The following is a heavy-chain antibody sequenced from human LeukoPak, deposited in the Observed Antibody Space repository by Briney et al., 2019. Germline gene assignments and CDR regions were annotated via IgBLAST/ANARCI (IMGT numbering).Heavy chain of an antibody. CDR1: GGSISSRSYY. CDR2: MYYSGNT. Sequence: SETLSLTCTVSGGSISSRSYYWGWIRQPPGKGLEWIGSMYYSGNTYYNPSLKSRVTISVDTSKNQFSLKLSSVTAADTAVYYCARKVRPDYSRFDYWGQRTLLTVSS. V-gene: IGHV4-39*01. CDR3: ARKVRPDYSRFDY. J-gene: IGHJ4*02. D-gene: IGHD4/OR15-4a*01.